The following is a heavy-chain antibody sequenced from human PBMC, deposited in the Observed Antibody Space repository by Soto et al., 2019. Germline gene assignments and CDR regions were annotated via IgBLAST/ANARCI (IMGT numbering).Heavy chain of an antibody. D-gene: IGHD6-19*01. J-gene: IGHJ5*02. CDR3: ARDHRSGWYNWFDP. V-gene: IGHV1-18*01. CDR2: ISAYNGNT. Sequence: ASLKVSCKASGYTFTSYGISWVRQAPGQGLEWMGWISAYNGNTNYAQKLQGRVTMTTDTSTSTAYMELRSLRSDDTAVYYCARDHRSGWYNWFDPWGQGTLVTDSS. CDR1: GYTFTSYG.